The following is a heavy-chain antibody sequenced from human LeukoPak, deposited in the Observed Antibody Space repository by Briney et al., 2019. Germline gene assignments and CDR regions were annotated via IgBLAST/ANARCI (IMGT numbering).Heavy chain of an antibody. D-gene: IGHD2-2*01. V-gene: IGHV3-20*04. CDR2: INWNGGST. CDR3: ARSIVVVPAAMPDY. J-gene: IGHJ4*02. CDR1: GFTFSSYA. Sequence: PGGSLRLSCAASGFTFSSYAMSWVRQAPGKGLEWVSGINWNGGSTGYADSVKGRFTISRDNSKNTLYLQMNSLRAEDTAVYYCARSIVVVPAAMPDYWGQGTLVTVSS.